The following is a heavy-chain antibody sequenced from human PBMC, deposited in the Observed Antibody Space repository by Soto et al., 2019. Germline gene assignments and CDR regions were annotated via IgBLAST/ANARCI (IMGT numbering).Heavy chain of an antibody. V-gene: IGHV3-74*01. J-gene: IGHJ5*02. Sequence: GGSLRLSCAASGFTFSSYWMHWVRQAPGKGLVWVSRINSDGSSTSYADSVKGRFTISRDNAKNTLYLQMNSLRAEDTAVYYCARATGIAARRGNWFDPWGQGTLVTVSS. CDR3: ARATGIAARRGNWFDP. CDR1: GFTFSSYW. D-gene: IGHD6-6*01. CDR2: INSDGSST.